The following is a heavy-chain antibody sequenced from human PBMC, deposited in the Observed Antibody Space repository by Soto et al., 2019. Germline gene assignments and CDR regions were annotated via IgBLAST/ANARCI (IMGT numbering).Heavy chain of an antibody. D-gene: IGHD3-10*01. CDR1: GYTFTSYY. Sequence: GASVKVSCKASGYTFTSYYMHWLRQAPGQGLEWMGIINPSGGSTSYAQKFQGRVTMTRDTSTSTVYMELSSLRSEDTAVYYCAIPYGSGSYRNPFDYWDRGTLVTVSS. CDR3: AIPYGSGSYRNPFDY. V-gene: IGHV1-46*01. CDR2: INPSGGST. J-gene: IGHJ4*02.